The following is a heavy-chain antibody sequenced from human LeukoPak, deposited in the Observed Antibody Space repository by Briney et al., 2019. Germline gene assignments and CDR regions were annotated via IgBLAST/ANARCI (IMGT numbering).Heavy chain of an antibody. CDR1: GGSISSYY. D-gene: IGHD4-11*01. CDR2: IYYSGST. V-gene: IGHV4-59*12. CDR3: ARDLDSNYGNWFDP. J-gene: IGHJ5*02. Sequence: SETLSLTCTVSGGSISSYYWSWIRQPPGKGLEWIGYIYYSGSTNYNPSLKSRVTISVDTSKNQFSLKLSSVTAADTAVYYCARDLDSNYGNWFDPWGQGTLVTVSS.